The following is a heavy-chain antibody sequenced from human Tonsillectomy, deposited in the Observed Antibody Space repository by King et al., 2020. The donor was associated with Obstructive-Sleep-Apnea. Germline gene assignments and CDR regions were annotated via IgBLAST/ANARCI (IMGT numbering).Heavy chain of an antibody. D-gene: IGHD3-22*01. CDR3: ARAYDHSGHQFDS. J-gene: IGHJ4*02. V-gene: IGHV4-30-2*01. CDR2: IYPSGST. Sequence: QLQESGSGLVKPSQTLSLTCAVSGDSINSGGYSWSWIRQPPGKGLEWIGYIYPSGSTYYNPSLKSRVAISADRSKNQFSLKLISVTAADTAVYYCARAYDHSGHQFDSWGQGTLVTVS. CDR1: GDSINSGGYS.